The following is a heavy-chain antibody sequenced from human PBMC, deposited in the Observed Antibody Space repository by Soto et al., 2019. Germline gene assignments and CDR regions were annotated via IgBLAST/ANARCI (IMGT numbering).Heavy chain of an antibody. Sequence: GGSLRLSCAASGFTFTDYAMHWVRQAPGQGLEWVSVISYDESDKYYADSVKGRFTISRDNSKNTLYLQMNSLRTEDTSVCYCVKGGWRTPIDYGGQGPLVPASS. V-gene: IGHV3-30-3*02. CDR1: GFTFTDYA. D-gene: IGHD6-19*01. J-gene: IGHJ4*02. CDR2: ISYDESDK. CDR3: VKGGWRTPIDY.